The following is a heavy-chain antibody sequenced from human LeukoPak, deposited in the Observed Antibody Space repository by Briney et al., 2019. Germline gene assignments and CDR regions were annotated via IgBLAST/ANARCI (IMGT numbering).Heavy chain of an antibody. Sequence: WASVKVSCKASGYTFTSQGISWVRQAPGQGLEWMGWISAFNGNTNYAQKFQGRVTMTTDTSTSTANMELRSLRSDDTAVYYCARDDILTAYYSFDYWGQGTLVTVSS. J-gene: IGHJ4*02. D-gene: IGHD3-9*01. V-gene: IGHV1-18*01. CDR1: GYTFTSQG. CDR3: ARDDILTAYYSFDY. CDR2: ISAFNGNT.